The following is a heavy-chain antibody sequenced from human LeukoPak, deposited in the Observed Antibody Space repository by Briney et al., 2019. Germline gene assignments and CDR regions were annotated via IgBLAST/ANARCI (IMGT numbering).Heavy chain of an antibody. CDR3: ARGISFEH. Sequence: PSETLSLTCTVSGGSISSYYWSWIRQPPGKGLEWIGYIYYSGSTNYNPSLKSRVPISVDTSKNPFSLKPSSVTAADTAVYSCARGISFEHWGQGTLVTVSS. V-gene: IGHV4-59*01. D-gene: IGHD3-3*02. CDR2: IYYSGST. CDR1: GGSISSYY. J-gene: IGHJ1*01.